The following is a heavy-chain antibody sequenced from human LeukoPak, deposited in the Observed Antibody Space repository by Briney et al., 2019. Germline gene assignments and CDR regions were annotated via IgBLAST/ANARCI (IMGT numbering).Heavy chain of an antibody. CDR3: FISPYSSSWYGYYYYYMDV. CDR1: GYTFTSYD. Sequence: ASVKVSCKASGYTFTSYDINWVRQATGQGLEWMGWMNPNSGNTGYAQKFQGRVTMTRNTSISTAYTELSSLRSEDTAVYYCFISPYSSSWYGYYYYYMDVWGKGTTVTISS. CDR2: MNPNSGNT. J-gene: IGHJ6*03. V-gene: IGHV1-8*01. D-gene: IGHD6-13*01.